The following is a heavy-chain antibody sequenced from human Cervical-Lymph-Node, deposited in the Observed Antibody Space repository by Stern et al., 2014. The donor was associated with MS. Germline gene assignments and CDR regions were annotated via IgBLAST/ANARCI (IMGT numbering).Heavy chain of an antibody. V-gene: IGHV5-10-1*01. CDR2: IDTSDSFA. J-gene: IGHJ6*02. CDR3: ARHLMVYDHGMDV. Sequence: EVHLVESGADVKKPGESLTISCKASGYSFTSYWISWVRQMPGKGLEWMGKIDTSDSFANYNPSFQGHVTISVDKSISTAYLQWSSLKASDSAMYYCARHLMVYDHGMDVWGQGTTVTVSS. D-gene: IGHD2-8*01. CDR1: GYSFTSYW.